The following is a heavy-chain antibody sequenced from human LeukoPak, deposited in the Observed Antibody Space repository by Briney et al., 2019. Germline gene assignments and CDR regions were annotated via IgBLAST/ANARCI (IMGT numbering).Heavy chain of an antibody. V-gene: IGHV3-64*01. CDR3: ARGPNYYGSGSYLEFDY. D-gene: IGHD3-10*01. Sequence: PGGSLRLSCAASGFTFSSYAMHWVRQAPGKGLEYVSAICSNGGSTYYANSVKGRFTISRDNSKNTLYLQMGSLRAEDMAVYYCARGPNYYGSGSYLEFDYWGQGTLVTVSS. CDR2: ICSNGGST. CDR1: GFTFSSYA. J-gene: IGHJ4*02.